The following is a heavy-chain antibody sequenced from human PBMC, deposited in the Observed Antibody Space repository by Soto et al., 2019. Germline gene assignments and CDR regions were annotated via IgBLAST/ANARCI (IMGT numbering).Heavy chain of an antibody. J-gene: IGHJ6*02. D-gene: IGHD2-21*02. Sequence: PSETLSLTCTVSGGSISSYYWSWIRQPPGKGLEWIGYMYNTGSTVYSPSFKSRVTISVDTSKNQFSLKLNSVTAADTAVYYCARDLWGYCGTDCYPLDVWGQGTTVTVSS. V-gene: IGHV4-59*01. CDR2: MYNTGST. CDR3: ARDLWGYCGTDCYPLDV. CDR1: GGSISSYY.